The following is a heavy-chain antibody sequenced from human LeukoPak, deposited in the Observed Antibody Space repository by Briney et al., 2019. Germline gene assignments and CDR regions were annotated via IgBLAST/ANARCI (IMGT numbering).Heavy chain of an antibody. Sequence: GGSLRLSCAASGFTFSSYAMSWVRQAPGKGLEWVSAISGSGGSTYYAASVKGRFTISRDNSKNTLYLQMNSLRAEDTAVYYCAKTALTYCGGDCYFDYWGQGTLVTVSS. J-gene: IGHJ4*02. CDR3: AKTALTYCGGDCYFDY. V-gene: IGHV3-23*01. CDR2: ISGSGGST. D-gene: IGHD2-21*02. CDR1: GFTFSSYA.